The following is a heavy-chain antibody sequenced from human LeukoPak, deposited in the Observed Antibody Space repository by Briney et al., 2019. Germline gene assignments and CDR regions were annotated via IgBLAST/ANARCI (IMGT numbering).Heavy chain of an antibody. CDR3: ARGPYGDYGDAFDI. V-gene: IGHV3-20*04. D-gene: IGHD4-17*01. Sequence: PGGSLRLSCAASGFTFDDYGMSWVRQAPGKGLEWVSGINWNGGSTGYADSVKGRFTISGDNAKNSLYLQMNSLRAEDTALYYCARGPYGDYGDAFDIWGQGTMVTVSS. CDR2: INWNGGST. J-gene: IGHJ3*02. CDR1: GFTFDDYG.